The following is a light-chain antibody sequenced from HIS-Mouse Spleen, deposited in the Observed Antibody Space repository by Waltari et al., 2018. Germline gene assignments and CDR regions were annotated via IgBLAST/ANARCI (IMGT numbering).Light chain of an antibody. CDR3: QQYYSTPYT. J-gene: IGKJ2*01. CDR2: WAS. CDR1: LSVLYSSNNKNY. V-gene: IGKV4-1*01. Sequence: DIVMTQSPDSLAVSLVERATINCTSSLSVLYSSNNKNYLAWYQQKPGQPPKLLIYWASTRESGVPDRFSGSGSGTDFTLTISSLQAEDVAVYYCQQYYSTPYTFGQGTKLEIK.